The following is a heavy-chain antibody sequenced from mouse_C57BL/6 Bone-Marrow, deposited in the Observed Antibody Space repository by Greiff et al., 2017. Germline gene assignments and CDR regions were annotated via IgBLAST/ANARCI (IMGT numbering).Heavy chain of an antibody. D-gene: IGHD1-1*01. CDR1: GYTFTSYG. Sequence: QVQLQQSGAELARPGASVKLSCKASGYTFTSYGISWVKQRTGQGLEWIGEIYPRSGNTYYNEKCKGKATFTSDKSSNPAYMQLSSLTTEDSAIYYCAREGYYYGSSRFAYWGQGTLVTVSA. V-gene: IGHV1-81*01. CDR3: AREGYYYGSSRFAY. J-gene: IGHJ3*01. CDR2: IYPRSGNT.